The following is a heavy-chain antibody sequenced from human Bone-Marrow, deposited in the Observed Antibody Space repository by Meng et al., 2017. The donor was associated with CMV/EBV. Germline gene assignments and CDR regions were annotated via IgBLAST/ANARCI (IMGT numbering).Heavy chain of an antibody. CDR3: ARELTTRYSSSWFDH. CDR1: GFTFSSYS. V-gene: IGHV3-21*01. CDR2: ISSSSYI. J-gene: IGHJ5*02. Sequence: GGSLRLSCAASGFTFSSYSMNWVRQAPGKGLEWVSSISSSSYIYYADSVKGRFTISRDNAKNSLYLQMNSLRAEDTAVYYCARELTTRYSSSWFDHWGQGTLVTFSS. D-gene: IGHD6-13*01.